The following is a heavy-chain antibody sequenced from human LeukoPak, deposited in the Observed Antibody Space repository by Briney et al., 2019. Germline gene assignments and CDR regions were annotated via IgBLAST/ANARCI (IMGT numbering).Heavy chain of an antibody. D-gene: IGHD2-8*01. CDR1: GFAFSSYG. J-gene: IGHJ4*02. CDR3: ARDKYGGTDY. CDR2: IKPDGSEK. V-gene: IGHV3-7*01. Sequence: GGSLRLSCAASGFAFSSYGMHWVRQAPGKGLEWVANIKPDGSEKYYVDSVKGRLTISRDNAKNSVYLQMKSLRVEDTAVYYCARDKYGGTDYWGQGTLVTIS.